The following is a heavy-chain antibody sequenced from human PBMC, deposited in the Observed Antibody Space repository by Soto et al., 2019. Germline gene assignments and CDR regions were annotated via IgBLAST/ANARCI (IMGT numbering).Heavy chain of an antibody. CDR3: ARVGGISWY. CDR1: GFTFSSCW. J-gene: IGHJ4*02. D-gene: IGHD6-6*01. CDR2: INSDGSST. V-gene: IGHV3-74*01. Sequence: EVQLVASGGDVVQPGGSLRLSCAASGFTFSSCWMHWVRQAPGKGLVCVSRINSDGSSTNYADSVKGRVTISRDNAKNTLYLEMNSLRVEDTAVYDCARVGGISWYWGQVTMVTV.